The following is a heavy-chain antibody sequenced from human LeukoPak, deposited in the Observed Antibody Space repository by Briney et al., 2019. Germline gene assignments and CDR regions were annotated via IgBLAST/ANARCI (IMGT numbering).Heavy chain of an antibody. V-gene: IGHV3-48*01. D-gene: IGHD6-19*01. CDR3: VRAVAGEFDY. Sequence: GGSLRLSCAASGFTFSRFSMNWVRQAPGKGLEWVSYISTSSGTIYYADSVEGRFTISRDNAKNSLYLQMNSLRAEDTAVYYCVRAVAGEFDYWGQGTLVTVSS. J-gene: IGHJ4*02. CDR2: ISTSSGTI. CDR1: GFTFSRFS.